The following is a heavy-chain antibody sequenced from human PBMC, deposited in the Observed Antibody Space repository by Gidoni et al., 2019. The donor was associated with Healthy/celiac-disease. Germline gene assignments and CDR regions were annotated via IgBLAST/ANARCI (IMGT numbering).Heavy chain of an antibody. CDR2: IKQDGSEK. D-gene: IGHD3-10*01. CDR3: AGQWFGELADAFDI. V-gene: IGHV3-7*03. Sequence: EVQLVESGGGLVQPGGSLRLSCAASGFTFSSYWMSWVRQAPGKGLEWVTNIKQDGSEKYYVDSVKGRFTISRDNAKNSLYLQMNSLRAEDTAVYYCAGQWFGELADAFDIWGQGTMVTVSS. CDR1: GFTFSSYW. J-gene: IGHJ3*02.